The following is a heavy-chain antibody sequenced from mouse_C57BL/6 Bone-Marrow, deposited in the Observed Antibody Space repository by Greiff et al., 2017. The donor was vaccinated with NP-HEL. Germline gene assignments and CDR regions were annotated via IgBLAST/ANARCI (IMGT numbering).Heavy chain of an antibody. V-gene: IGHV1-82*01. D-gene: IGHD1-1*01. J-gene: IGHJ2*01. CDR1: GYAFSSSW. Sequence: VQLQQSGPELVKPGASVKISCKASGYAFSSSWMNWVKQRPGKGLEWIGRIYPGDGDTNYNGKFKGKATLTADKSSSTAYMQLSSLTSEDSAVYFCAYYYGSPYFDDWGQGTTLTVSS. CDR2: IYPGDGDT. CDR3: AYYYGSPYFDD.